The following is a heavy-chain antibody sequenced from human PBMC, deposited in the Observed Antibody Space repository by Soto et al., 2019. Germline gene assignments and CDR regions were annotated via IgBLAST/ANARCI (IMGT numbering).Heavy chain of an antibody. CDR3: ARLGSIAAAGTPDY. Sequence: GGSLRLSCVASGFTFSDYYMSWFRQAPGKGLEWVSYISGSGSTIHDADSVKGRFTISRDNAKNSLYLQMNSLRAEDTAVYYCARLGSIAAAGTPDYWGQGTLVTVSS. D-gene: IGHD6-13*01. J-gene: IGHJ4*02. V-gene: IGHV3-11*01. CDR1: GFTFSDYY. CDR2: ISGSGSTI.